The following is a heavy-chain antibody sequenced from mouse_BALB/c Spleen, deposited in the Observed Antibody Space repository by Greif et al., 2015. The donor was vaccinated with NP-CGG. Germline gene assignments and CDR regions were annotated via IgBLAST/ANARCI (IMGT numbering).Heavy chain of an antibody. CDR2: ISSGGST. J-gene: IGHJ2*01. CDR1: GFTFSSYA. CDR3: ASPYGNYDY. D-gene: IGHD2-10*02. Sequence: EVQGVESGGGLVKPGGSLKLSCAASGFTFSSYAMSWVRQTPEKRLEWVASISSGGSTYYPDSVKGRFTISRDNARNILYLQMSSLRSEDTAMYYCASPYGNYDYWGQGTTLTVSS. V-gene: IGHV5-6-5*01.